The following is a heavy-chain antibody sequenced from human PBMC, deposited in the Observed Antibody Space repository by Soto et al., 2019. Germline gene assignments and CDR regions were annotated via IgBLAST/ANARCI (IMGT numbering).Heavy chain of an antibody. D-gene: IGHD3-9*01. CDR3: ARVSGRRVLSCYYNPPHYCYYMDV. CDR1: GYTFTSYD. CDR2: MNPNSGNT. J-gene: IGHJ6*03. Sequence: GASVKVSCKASGYTFTSYDIKWVRQATGQGLEWMGWMNPNSGNTGYAQKFQGRVTMTRNTSISTAYMELSSLRSEDTAVYYCARVSGRRVLSCYYNPPHYCYYMDVSSKGTTDSVSS. V-gene: IGHV1-8*01.